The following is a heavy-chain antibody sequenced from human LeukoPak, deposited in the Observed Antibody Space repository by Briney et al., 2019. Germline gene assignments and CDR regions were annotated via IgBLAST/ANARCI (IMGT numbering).Heavy chain of an antibody. J-gene: IGHJ5*02. CDR1: GGSISSSSYY. CDR2: IYYSGST. V-gene: IGHV4-39*07. Sequence: PSQTLSLTCTVSGGSISSSSYYWGWIRQPPGKGLEWIGSIYYSGSTYYNPSLKSRVTISVDTSKNQFSLKLSSVTAADTAVYYCARDPNIRVFDPWGQGTLVTVSS. CDR3: ARDPNIRVFDP. D-gene: IGHD3-3*02.